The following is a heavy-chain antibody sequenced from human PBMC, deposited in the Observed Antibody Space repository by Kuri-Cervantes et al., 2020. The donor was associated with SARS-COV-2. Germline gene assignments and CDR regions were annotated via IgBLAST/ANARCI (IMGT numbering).Heavy chain of an antibody. CDR3: ARARACRFDY. D-gene: IGHD3-10*01. J-gene: IGHJ4*02. Sequence: GESLKISCAASGFTFSYYGMHWVRQAPGKGLEWVPFIRYDGSNKYYADSVKGRFTISRDNSKNSLYLQMNSLRAEDTAVYYCARARACRFDYRGQGTLVTVSS. V-gene: IGHV3-30*02. CDR1: GFTFSYYG. CDR2: IRYDGSNK.